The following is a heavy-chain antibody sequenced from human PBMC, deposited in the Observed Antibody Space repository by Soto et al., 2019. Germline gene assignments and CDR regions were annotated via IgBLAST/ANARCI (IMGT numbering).Heavy chain of an antibody. CDR3: AREPTTVTNYYYYALDV. Sequence: QVQLQESGPGLVKPSETLSLTCTVSGGSVSSGSYYWSWIRQPPGKGLEWIGYISYSGSTNYNPSLKSRATISVDTSKNQFSLKLSSVTAADTAVYYCAREPTTVTNYYYYALDVWGQGTTVTVSS. V-gene: IGHV4-61*01. CDR2: ISYSGST. D-gene: IGHD4-17*01. J-gene: IGHJ6*02. CDR1: GGSVSSGSYY.